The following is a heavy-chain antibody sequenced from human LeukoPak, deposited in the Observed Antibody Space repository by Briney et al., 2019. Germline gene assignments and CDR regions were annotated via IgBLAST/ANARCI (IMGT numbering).Heavy chain of an antibody. CDR3: ARVAYYGSGSLNFDH. D-gene: IGHD3-10*01. Sequence: SETLSLTCTVSGGSISSYYWSWIRQPPGKGLEWIGYIYYSGSTNYNPSLKSRVTISVDTSKNQFSLKLSSVTAADTAVYYCARVAYYGSGSLNFDHWGQGTLVTVSS. J-gene: IGHJ4*02. CDR1: GGSISSYY. CDR2: IYYSGST. V-gene: IGHV4-59*01.